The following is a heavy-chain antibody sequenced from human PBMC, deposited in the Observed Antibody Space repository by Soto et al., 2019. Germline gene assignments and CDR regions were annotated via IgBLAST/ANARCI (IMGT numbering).Heavy chain of an antibody. CDR2: IRSKANNYAT. D-gene: IGHD3-22*01. CDR1: GFTFSDSA. V-gene: IGHV3-73*01. Sequence: PGGSLRLSCAASGFTFSDSAIHWVRQAPGKGLEWVGRIRSKANNYATAYAASLKGSFTISRDDSKNTAYLQMNSLKTEDTAVYYCTYHYYDSSGPRSDYWGQGTLVTVSS. J-gene: IGHJ4*02. CDR3: TYHYYDSSGPRSDY.